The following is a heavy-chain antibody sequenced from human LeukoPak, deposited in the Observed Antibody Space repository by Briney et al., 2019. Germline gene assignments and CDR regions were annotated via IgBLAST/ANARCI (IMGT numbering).Heavy chain of an antibody. V-gene: IGHV3-9*01. CDR2: ISWNSGSI. Sequence: QAGGSLRLSCAASGFTFDDYAMHWVRQAPGKGLEWVSGISWNSGSIGYADSVKGRFTISRDNAKNSLYLQMNSLRAEDTAVYYCASFGPLLFTRAKPHIVVVTAHTPQDYWGQGTLVTVSS. J-gene: IGHJ4*02. D-gene: IGHD2-21*02. CDR1: GFTFDDYA. CDR3: ASFGPLLFTRAKPHIVVVTAHTPQDY.